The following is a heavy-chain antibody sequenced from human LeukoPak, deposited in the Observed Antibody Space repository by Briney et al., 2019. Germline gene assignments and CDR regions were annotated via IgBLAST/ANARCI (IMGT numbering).Heavy chain of an antibody. V-gene: IGHV5-51*01. Sequence: GESLKISCKGSGYSFTSYWIGWVRQMPGKGLEWMGIIYPGGSDTRYSPSFQGQVTISADKSISTAYLQWSSLKASDTAMYYCARQGRVGATPSYYYYMDVWGKGTTVTVSS. CDR1: GYSFTSYW. D-gene: IGHD1-26*01. J-gene: IGHJ6*03. CDR3: ARQGRVGATPSYYYYMDV. CDR2: IYPGGSDT.